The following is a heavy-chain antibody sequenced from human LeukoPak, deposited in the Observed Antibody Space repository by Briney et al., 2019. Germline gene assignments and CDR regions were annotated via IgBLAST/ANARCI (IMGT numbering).Heavy chain of an antibody. CDR2: IRYDGSNK. V-gene: IGHV3-30*02. J-gene: IGHJ4*02. CDR3: AKAALMETSREGVDY. CDR1: GFTLSSYG. Sequence: GGSLRLSCAASGFTLSSYGMHWVRQAPGKGLEWVAFIRYDGSNKYYADSVKGRFTISRDNSENTLWLQMTSLRAEDTAVYYCAKAALMETSREGVDYWGQGTLVTVSS. D-gene: IGHD2-8*01.